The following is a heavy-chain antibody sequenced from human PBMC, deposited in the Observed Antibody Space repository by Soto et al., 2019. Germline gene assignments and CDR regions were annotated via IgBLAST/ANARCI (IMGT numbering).Heavy chain of an antibody. V-gene: IGHV4-59*01. CDR2: IYYNGNT. CDR3: ARPYYVSGRPLMDV. J-gene: IGHJ6*02. D-gene: IGHD3-10*01. Sequence: KPSETLSLTCNVSGGSIRSYYWSWIRQPPGKGLEWIGYIYYNGNTKYNPSLKSRVTISVDTPKNQFSLKVGSVNAADTAVYYCARPYYVSGRPLMDVWGQGTTVTVSS. CDR1: GGSIRSYY.